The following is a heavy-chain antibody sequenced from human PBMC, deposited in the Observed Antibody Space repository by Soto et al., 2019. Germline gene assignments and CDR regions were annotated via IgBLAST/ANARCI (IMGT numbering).Heavy chain of an antibody. Sequence: QVQLQESGPGLVKPSETLSLTCTVSGGSINNYYWSWIRQPPGKGLEWIGYIYNTGNTYYNPSLKSRVTISADTSKNQFSLNLRSVTVADTAVYYCASEEPGGFRFDYWGQGTLVTVSS. V-gene: IGHV4-59*01. J-gene: IGHJ4*02. D-gene: IGHD2-15*01. CDR3: ASEEPGGFRFDY. CDR2: IYNTGNT. CDR1: GGSINNYY.